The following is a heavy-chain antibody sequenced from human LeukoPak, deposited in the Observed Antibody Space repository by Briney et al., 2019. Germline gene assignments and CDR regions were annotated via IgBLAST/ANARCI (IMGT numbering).Heavy chain of an antibody. Sequence: SETLSLTCAVYGGSFSGYYWSWIRQPPGKGLERIGEINHSGSTNYNPSLKSRVTISVDTSKNQFSLKLSSVTAADTAVYYCARHPVVITTGAAFDIWGQGTMVTVSS. V-gene: IGHV4-34*01. CDR1: GGSFSGYY. J-gene: IGHJ3*02. CDR3: ARHPVVITTGAAFDI. CDR2: INHSGST. D-gene: IGHD3-22*01.